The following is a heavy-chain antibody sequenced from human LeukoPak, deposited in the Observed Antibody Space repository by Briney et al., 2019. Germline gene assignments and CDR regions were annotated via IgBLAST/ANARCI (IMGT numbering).Heavy chain of an antibody. CDR1: GGSISSGSYY. J-gene: IGHJ2*01. CDR3: ARAEKVVPAAIRAWYFDL. Sequence: SETLSLTCTVSGGSISSGSYYWSWIRQPAGKGLEWIGRIYTSGSTNYNPSLKSRVTISVDTSKNQFSLKLSSVTAADTAVYYCARAEKVVPAAIRAWYFDLWGRGTLVTVSS. CDR2: IYTSGST. D-gene: IGHD2-2*02. V-gene: IGHV4-61*02.